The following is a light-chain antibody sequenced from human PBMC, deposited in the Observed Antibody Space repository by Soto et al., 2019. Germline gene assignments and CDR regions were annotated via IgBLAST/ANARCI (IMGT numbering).Light chain of an antibody. Sequence: QSVLTQPASVSGSPGQSIAISCTGTTIDVGGYDYVSWYQQHPGKAPKLVIYDVNNRPSGVSNRFSGSKSGNTASLTISGLQAEDEADYYCSSYTSSNTEIFGGGTKLTVL. CDR2: DVN. CDR3: SSYTSSNTEI. CDR1: TIDVGGYDY. J-gene: IGLJ2*01. V-gene: IGLV2-14*03.